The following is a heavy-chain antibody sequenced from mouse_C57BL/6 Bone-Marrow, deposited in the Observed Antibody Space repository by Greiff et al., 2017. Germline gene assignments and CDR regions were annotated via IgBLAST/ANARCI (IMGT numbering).Heavy chain of an antibody. CDR3: ARSGYFITTVVDFDY. CDR2: IYPRDGST. J-gene: IGHJ2*01. Sequence: LQESDAELVKPGASVKISCKVSGYTFTDHTIHWMKQRPEQGLEWIGYIYPRDGSTKYNEKFKGKATLTADKSSSTAYMQLNSLTSEDSAVYFCARSGYFITTVVDFDYWGQGTTLTVSS. V-gene: IGHV1-78*01. D-gene: IGHD1-1*01. CDR1: GYTFTDHT.